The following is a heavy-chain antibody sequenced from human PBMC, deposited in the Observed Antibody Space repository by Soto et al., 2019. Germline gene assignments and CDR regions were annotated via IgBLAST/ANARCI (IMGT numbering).Heavy chain of an antibody. CDR1: GDSISSVDYY. V-gene: IGHV4-30-4*01. D-gene: IGHD3-10*01. CDR2: IYYSGST. J-gene: IGHJ4*02. CDR3: ATIKLGSNRLDY. Sequence: SETLSLTCTVSGDSISSVDYYWSWIRQPPGKGLEWIGYIYYSGSTYYNPSLKSRVTISVDTSKNHFSLKLSSVTAADTAVYYCATIKLGSNRLDYWGQGTLVTVSS.